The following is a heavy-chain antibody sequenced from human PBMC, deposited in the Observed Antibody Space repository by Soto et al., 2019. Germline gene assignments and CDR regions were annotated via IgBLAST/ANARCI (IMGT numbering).Heavy chain of an antibody. CDR1: GFTFSSYW. Sequence: EVQLVESGGGLVQPGGSLRLSCAASGFTFSSYWMSWVRQAPGKGLEWVANIKQDGSEKYYVDSVKGRFTISRDNAKNSLYLQMNSLGAEDTAVYYCARREVEYSSLSWGDYYSYYYMDVWGKGTTVTVSS. CDR3: ARREVEYSSLSWGDYYSYYYMDV. D-gene: IGHD6-6*01. J-gene: IGHJ6*03. V-gene: IGHV3-7*01. CDR2: IKQDGSEK.